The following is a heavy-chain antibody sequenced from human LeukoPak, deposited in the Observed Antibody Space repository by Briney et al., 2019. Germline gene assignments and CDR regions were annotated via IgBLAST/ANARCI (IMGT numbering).Heavy chain of an antibody. Sequence: GGSLRLSCAASGFTFSSYAMSWVRQAPGKGLEWVSDINGSGGSTYYADSVKGRFTISRDNSKNTLYLQMNSLRAEDTAVYYCARFNRRRYCSSTSCYAFDIWGQGTMVTVSS. V-gene: IGHV3-23*01. CDR3: ARFNRRRYCSSTSCYAFDI. J-gene: IGHJ3*02. CDR2: INGSGGST. CDR1: GFTFSSYA. D-gene: IGHD2-2*01.